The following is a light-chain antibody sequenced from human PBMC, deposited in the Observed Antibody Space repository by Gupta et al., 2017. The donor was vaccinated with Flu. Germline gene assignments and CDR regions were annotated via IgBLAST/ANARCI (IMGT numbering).Light chain of an antibody. CDR2: DVT. J-gene: IGLJ2*01. CDR1: SSDVGGYDY. V-gene: IGLV2-11*01. CDR3: CSYAASCTLF. Sequence: QPALTQPRSVSGSPGQSVTISCTGTSSDVGGYDYVSWDQQHPGKAPKLMIYDVTERPSGVPDRFSGSKSDNTASLTISGLQAEDEGEYYCCSYAASCTLFFGGGTKLTVL.